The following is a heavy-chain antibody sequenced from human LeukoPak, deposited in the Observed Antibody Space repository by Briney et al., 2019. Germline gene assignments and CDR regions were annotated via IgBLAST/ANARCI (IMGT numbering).Heavy chain of an antibody. D-gene: IGHD4-17*01. CDR2: ISYDGSNK. V-gene: IGHV3-30*18. Sequence: GGSLRLSCAASGFTFSSYGMHWVRQAPGKGLGWVAVISYDGSNKYYADSVKGRFTISRDNSKNTLYLQMNSLRAEDTAVYYCAKDQGLTTVPPGFAFDIWGQGTVVTVSS. J-gene: IGHJ3*02. CDR1: GFTFSSYG. CDR3: AKDQGLTTVPPGFAFDI.